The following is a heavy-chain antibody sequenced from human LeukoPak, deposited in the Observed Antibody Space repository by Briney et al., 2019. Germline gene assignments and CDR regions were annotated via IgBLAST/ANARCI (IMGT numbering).Heavy chain of an antibody. J-gene: IGHJ4*02. Sequence: SETLSLTCTVYGWSSSGYNGSWIRQPPGKGLEWIGQISHSGSTYYNPSLKSRVTMSVDSSKNQFSLQLTSVTAADTAIYYCTNMIRGLDYWGQGALVTVS. CDR3: TNMIRGLDY. V-gene: IGHV4-34*01. CDR1: GWSSSGYN. CDR2: ISHSGST. D-gene: IGHD3-22*01.